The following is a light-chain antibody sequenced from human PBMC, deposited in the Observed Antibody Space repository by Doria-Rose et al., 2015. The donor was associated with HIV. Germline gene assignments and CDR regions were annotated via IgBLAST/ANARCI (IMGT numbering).Light chain of an antibody. CDR1: QRVKSSY. J-gene: IGKJ5*01. V-gene: IGKV3-20*01. CDR2: DAS. CDR3: QQYGTSRGT. Sequence: QSPGTLSLSPGERATLSCRASQRVKSSYLAWYQQMPGLAPRLLIYDASTRATGIPDRFSGSGSGTDFTLAISRLAPEDVAMYYCQQYGTSRGTFGQGTRLEIK.